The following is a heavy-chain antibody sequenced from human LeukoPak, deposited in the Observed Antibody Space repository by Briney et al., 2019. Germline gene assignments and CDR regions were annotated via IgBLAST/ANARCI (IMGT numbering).Heavy chain of an antibody. Sequence: SETLSLTCTVSGYSISSGYYWGWIRQPTGKGLEWIGSIYHSGSTYYNPSLKSRVTISVDTSKNQFSLKLSSVTAADTAVYYCARTPSRYDSSGYYPADFDYWGQGTLVTVSS. V-gene: IGHV4-38-2*02. CDR3: ARTPSRYDSSGYYPADFDY. CDR1: GYSISSGYY. CDR2: IYHSGST. J-gene: IGHJ4*02. D-gene: IGHD3-22*01.